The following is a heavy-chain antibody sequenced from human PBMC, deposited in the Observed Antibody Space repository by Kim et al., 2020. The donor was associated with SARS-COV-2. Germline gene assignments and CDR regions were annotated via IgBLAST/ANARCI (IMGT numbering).Heavy chain of an antibody. CDR2: IIPIFGTA. V-gene: IGHV1-69*13. CDR1: GGTFSSYA. Sequence: SVKVSCKASGGTFSSYAISWVRQAPGQGLEWMGGIIPIFGTANYAQKFQGRVTITADESTSTAYMELSSLRSEDTAVYYCARCLPPSNWFDPWGQGTLVTVSS. CDR3: ARCLPPSNWFDP. J-gene: IGHJ5*02.